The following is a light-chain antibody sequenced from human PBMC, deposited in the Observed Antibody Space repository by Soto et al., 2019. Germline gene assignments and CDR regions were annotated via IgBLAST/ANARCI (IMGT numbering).Light chain of an antibody. V-gene: IGLV2-23*02. J-gene: IGLJ1*01. CDR2: EVS. CDR1: SSDVGSYNL. Sequence: QAVVTQPASVSGSPGQSITISCTGTSSDVGSYNLVSWYQQHPGKAPKLMIYEVSKRPSGVSNRFSGSKSGNTASLTISGLQAEDEAAYYCCSYAGSSTLYVFGTGTKLTVL. CDR3: CSYAGSSTLYV.